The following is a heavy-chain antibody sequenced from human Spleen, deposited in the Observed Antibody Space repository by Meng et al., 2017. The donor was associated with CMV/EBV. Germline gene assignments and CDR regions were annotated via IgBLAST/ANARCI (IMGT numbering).Heavy chain of an antibody. Sequence: VGCFGGDSWSWVRRHPGRGLEWIGEIRPDANAKYNPSLKSRVTISADMTKKQFSLNLKSVTAADTAVYYCARDGDGLNFGAQGTLVTVSS. J-gene: IGHJ4*02. V-gene: IGHV4-34*01. CDR3: ARDGDGLNF. CDR2: IRPDANA. D-gene: IGHD5-24*01. CDR1: VGCFGGDS.